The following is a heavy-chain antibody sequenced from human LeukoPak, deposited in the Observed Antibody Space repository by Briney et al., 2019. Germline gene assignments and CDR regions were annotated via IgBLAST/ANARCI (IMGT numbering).Heavy chain of an antibody. D-gene: IGHD3-22*01. CDR2: INPSGGGT. J-gene: IGHJ3*02. CDR3: ARGYYDTRGSAFDI. V-gene: IGHV1-46*01. CDR1: GYTFSSYY. Sequence: VASVKVSCKASGYTFSSYYMHWVRQAPGQGLEWMGIINPSGGGTSYAQKFQGRVTMTGDTSTSTVYMDLSSLGSEDTAMYYCARGYYDTRGSAFDIWGQGTMVTVSS.